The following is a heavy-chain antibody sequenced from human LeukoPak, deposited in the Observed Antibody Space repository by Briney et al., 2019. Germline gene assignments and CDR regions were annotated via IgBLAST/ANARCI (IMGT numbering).Heavy chain of an antibody. CDR1: GYTFTGYY. J-gene: IGHJ4*02. Sequence: GASVKVSCKASGYTFTGYYMHWVRQAPGQGLEWMGWTNPNSGGTNYAQKFQGRVTMTRDTSISTAYMELSRLRSDDTAVYYCAIRDYGDYWYYFDYWGQGTLVTVSS. D-gene: IGHD4-17*01. V-gene: IGHV1-2*02. CDR3: AIRDYGDYWYYFDY. CDR2: TNPNSGGT.